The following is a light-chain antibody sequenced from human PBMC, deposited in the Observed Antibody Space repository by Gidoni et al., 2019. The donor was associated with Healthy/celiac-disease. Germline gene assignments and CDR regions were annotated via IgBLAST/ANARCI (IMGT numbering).Light chain of an antibody. CDR1: SSDVGGYNY. Sequence: QSALTQPPSASGSPGQSVTISCTGTSSDVGGYNYVSWYQQHPGKAPKLMIYEVSTRPSVVPDRFSGSKSGNTASLTVSGLQAEDEADYYCSSYAGSNNLGVFGTGTKVTVL. CDR2: EVS. V-gene: IGLV2-8*01. CDR3: SSYAGSNNLGV. J-gene: IGLJ1*01.